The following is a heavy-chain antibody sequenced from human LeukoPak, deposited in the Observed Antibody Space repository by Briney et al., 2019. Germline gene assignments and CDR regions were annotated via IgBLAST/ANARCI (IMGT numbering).Heavy chain of an antibody. J-gene: IGHJ4*02. Sequence: EGSLRLSCAASKFTFSSYWMSWVRQAPGKGLEWVAYMNQFGNEKNYLDSVKGRFTISRDNAKNSLYLQMNSLRAEDTAVYYCAKGTYYYEFWGQGTLVTVSS. V-gene: IGHV3-7*01. D-gene: IGHD3-10*01. CDR1: KFTFSSYW. CDR2: MNQFGNEK. CDR3: AKGTYYYEF.